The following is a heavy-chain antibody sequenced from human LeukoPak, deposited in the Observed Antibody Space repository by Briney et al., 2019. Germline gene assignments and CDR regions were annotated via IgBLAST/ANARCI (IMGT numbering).Heavy chain of an antibody. D-gene: IGHD2-2*01. J-gene: IGHJ6*03. CDR2: IIPIFGTA. CDR3: GVVPAAISYYYYHYMDV. Sequence: SVKVSCKASGGTFSSYAISWVRHAPGQGLEWMGGIIPIFGTANYAQKFQGRVTITADESTSTAYMELSSLRSEDRAVYYCGVVPAAISYYYYHYMDVWGKGTTVTVSS. CDR1: GGTFSSYA. V-gene: IGHV1-69*01.